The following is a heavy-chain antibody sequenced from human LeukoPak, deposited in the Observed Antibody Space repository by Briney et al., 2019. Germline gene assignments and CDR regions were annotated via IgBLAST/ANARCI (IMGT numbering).Heavy chain of an antibody. CDR3: ARQGAGGYDEFDY. CDR1: GYRFISYW. CDR2: IYPGDSDT. D-gene: IGHD5-12*01. J-gene: IGHJ4*02. Sequence: GESLKISCKGSGYRFISYWIGWVRQMPGKGLEWMGIIYPGDSDTRDSPSFQGQVTISVDKSITTAYLQWSSLKASDTAIYYCARQGAGGYDEFDYWGQGTLVTVSS. V-gene: IGHV5-51*01.